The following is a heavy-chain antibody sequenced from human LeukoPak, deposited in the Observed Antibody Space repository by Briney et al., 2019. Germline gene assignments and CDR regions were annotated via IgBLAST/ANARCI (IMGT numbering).Heavy chain of an antibody. CDR2: INHSGST. CDR3: AGVSLAAAGYDY. D-gene: IGHD6-13*01. CDR1: GGSFSGYY. V-gene: IGHV4-34*01. Sequence: SETLSLTCAVYGGSFSGYYWSWIRQPPGKGLEWIGEINHSGSTNYNPSLKSRVTISVDTSKNQFSLKLSSVTAADTAVYYCAGVSLAAAGYDYWGQGTLVTVSS. J-gene: IGHJ4*02.